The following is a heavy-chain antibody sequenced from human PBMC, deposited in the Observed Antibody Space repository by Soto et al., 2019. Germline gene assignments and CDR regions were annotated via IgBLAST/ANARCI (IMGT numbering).Heavy chain of an antibody. CDR2: IYSTGNT. CDR3: RRSSRYSTDV. J-gene: IGHJ6*02. V-gene: IGHV4-39*01. Sequence: QLQLQESGPGLVKPSETLSLTCTVSGGSISSSSYWGWIRQPPGKGLEWIGSIYSTGNTYDNPSHTSRVSISADSSKSQFSLKLTSVTAADTAVYYCRRSSRYSTDVWGQGTTVTVSS. CDR1: GGSISSSSY. D-gene: IGHD6-13*01.